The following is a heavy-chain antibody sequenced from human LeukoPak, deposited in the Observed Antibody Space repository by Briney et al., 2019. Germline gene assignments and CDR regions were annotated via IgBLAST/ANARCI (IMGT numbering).Heavy chain of an antibody. J-gene: IGHJ4*02. Sequence: SVKVSCKASGGTFSSYAISWVRQAPGQGLEWMGRIIPILGIANYAQKFQGRVTITADKSTSTAYMELSSLRSEDTAVYYCARVTQYYDSSGYPDYWGQGTLVTVSS. CDR3: ARVTQYYDSSGYPDY. CDR2: IIPILGIA. CDR1: GGTFSSYA. V-gene: IGHV1-69*04. D-gene: IGHD3-22*01.